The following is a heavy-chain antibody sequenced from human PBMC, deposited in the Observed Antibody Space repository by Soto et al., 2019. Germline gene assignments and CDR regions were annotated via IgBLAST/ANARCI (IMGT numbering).Heavy chain of an antibody. CDR3: ARMVTGGTSDWLQLHY. D-gene: IGHD1-1*01. CDR1: GFSLTTRGMC. CDR2: IDWSGDK. Sequence: SGPTLVNPTETLTLTCTISGFSLTTRGMCLTWIRQPPGKALEWLALIDWSGDKNYTTSLRPRLTLSKGTSKNQVVLKMTNMNPVDTGTYYCARMVTGGTSDWLQLHYSGQVTLVTVSS. J-gene: IGHJ4*02. V-gene: IGHV2-70*01.